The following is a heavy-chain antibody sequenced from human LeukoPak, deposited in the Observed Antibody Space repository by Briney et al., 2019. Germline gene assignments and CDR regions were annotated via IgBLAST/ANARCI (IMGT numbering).Heavy chain of an antibody. D-gene: IGHD2-15*01. Sequence: GGSLRLSCAASGFTVSSNYMSWVRQAPGKGLEWVSVIYSGGSTYYADSVKGRFTISRHNSKNTLYLQMNSLRAEDTAVYYCARDLPISGGDYYYGMDVWGQGTTVTVSS. J-gene: IGHJ6*02. CDR3: ARDLPISGGDYYYGMDV. V-gene: IGHV3-53*04. CDR2: IYSGGST. CDR1: GFTVSSNY.